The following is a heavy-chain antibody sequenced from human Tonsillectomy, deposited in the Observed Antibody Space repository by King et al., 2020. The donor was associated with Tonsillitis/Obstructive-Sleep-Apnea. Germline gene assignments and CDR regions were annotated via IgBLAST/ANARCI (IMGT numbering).Heavy chain of an antibody. CDR1: EFTVNTYD. D-gene: IGHD5-12*01. CDR2: LWYDGSNK. CDR3: ARYLVATIGDRTYSYYSMDV. Sequence: VQLVESGGGVVQPGRSLRLSCAASEFTVNTYDMHWVRQPPGKGLEWVAVLWYDGSNKYYADSVKGRFTISRDNSKNTLYLQMNSLRAEDTAVYYCARYLVATIGDRTYSYYSMDVWGKGTSVTVSS. J-gene: IGHJ6*03. V-gene: IGHV3-33*01.